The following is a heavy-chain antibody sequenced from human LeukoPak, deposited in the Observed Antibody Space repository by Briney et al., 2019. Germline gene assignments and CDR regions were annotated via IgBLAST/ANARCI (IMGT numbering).Heavy chain of an antibody. V-gene: IGHV4-59*01. J-gene: IGHJ2*01. D-gene: IGHD5-12*01. CDR2: IHYSGST. Sequence: PSETLSLTCTVSGDSISRYYWSWIRQPPGKGLEWIGYIHYSGSTNYNPSLKSRVTISVDTSKNPFSLKVSSVTAADTAVYYCARGLDSGYAGFDLWGRGTLVTVSS. CDR1: GDSISRYY. CDR3: ARGLDSGYAGFDL.